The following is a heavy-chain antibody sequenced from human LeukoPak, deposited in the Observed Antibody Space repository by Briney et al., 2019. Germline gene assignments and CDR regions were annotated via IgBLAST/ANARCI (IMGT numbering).Heavy chain of an antibody. J-gene: IGHJ5*02. V-gene: IGHV4-30-2*01. Sequence: PSETLSLTCAVSGGSISSGGYSWSWIRQPLGKGLEWIGYIYHSGSTYYNPSLKSRVTISVDRSKNQFSLKLSSVTAADTAVYYCARSSYDFWSGANWFDPWGQGTLVTVSS. D-gene: IGHD3-3*01. CDR2: IYHSGST. CDR3: ARSSYDFWSGANWFDP. CDR1: GGSISSGGYS.